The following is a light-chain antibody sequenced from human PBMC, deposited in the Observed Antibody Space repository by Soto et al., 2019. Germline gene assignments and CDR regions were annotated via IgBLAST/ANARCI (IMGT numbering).Light chain of an antibody. CDR3: QQYKSYLRT. V-gene: IGKV1-5*01. J-gene: IGKJ1*01. CDR1: QSISAS. CDR2: AAS. Sequence: DIQMTQSPATLSASVGDRVTITCRASQSISASLAWYQQKPGKAPKLLIYAASTLESGVSSRFSGRGSGTEFTLTINSLQPEDFATYYCQQYKSYLRTFGQGTKVDIK.